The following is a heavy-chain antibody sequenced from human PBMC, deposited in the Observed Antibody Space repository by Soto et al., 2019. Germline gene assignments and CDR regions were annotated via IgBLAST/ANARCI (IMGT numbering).Heavy chain of an antibody. D-gene: IGHD3-10*01. CDR1: GFTFSSYN. V-gene: IGHV3-48*02. CDR2: ISSSSSTI. J-gene: IGHJ4*02. Sequence: PGGSLRLSCAASGFTFSSYNMNWVRQAPGKGLEWISYISSSSSTIYYADSVKGRFTISRDNAKNSLYLQMNRLRDEDTAVYYCVRRSGSDYWGQGTLVTVSS. CDR3: VRRSGSDY.